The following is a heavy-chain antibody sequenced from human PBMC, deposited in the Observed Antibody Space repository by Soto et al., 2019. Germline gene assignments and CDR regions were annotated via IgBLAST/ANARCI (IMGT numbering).Heavy chain of an antibody. CDR2: ISGSGGST. V-gene: IGHV3-23*01. CDR1: GFTFSSYA. CDR3: ARDSSSWIKAYYYYGMDV. Sequence: GGSLRLSCAASGFTFSSYAMSWVRQAPGKGLEWVSAISGSGGSTYYADSVKGRFTISRDNSKNTLYLQMNSLRAEDTAVYYCARDSSSWIKAYYYYGMDVWGQGTTVTVSS. D-gene: IGHD6-13*01. J-gene: IGHJ6*02.